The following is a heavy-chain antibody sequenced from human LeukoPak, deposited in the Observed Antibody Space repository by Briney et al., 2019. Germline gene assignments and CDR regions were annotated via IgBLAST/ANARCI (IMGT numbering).Heavy chain of an antibody. Sequence: GGSLRLSCAASGFTFSNAWMSWVRQAPGKGLEWVGRIKSKTDGGTTDYAAPVKGRFTISRDDSKNTLCLQMNSLKTEDTAVYYCTTPYYYDSSGYTDYWGQGTLVTVSS. CDR3: TTPYYYDSSGYTDY. CDR2: IKSKTDGGTT. CDR1: GFTFSNAW. J-gene: IGHJ4*02. D-gene: IGHD3-22*01. V-gene: IGHV3-15*01.